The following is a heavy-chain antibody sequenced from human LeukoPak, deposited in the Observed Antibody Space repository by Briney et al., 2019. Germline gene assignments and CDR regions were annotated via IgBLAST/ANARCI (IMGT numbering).Heavy chain of an antibody. J-gene: IGHJ4*02. V-gene: IGHV3-7*01. Sequence: GGSLRLSCAASGFTFSSYWMSWVRQAPGKGLEWVANIKQDGSEKYYVDSVKGRFTISRDNAKNSLYLQMNSLRAEDTAVYYCARGPYGDYIDAFDYWGQGTLVTVSS. CDR1: GFTFSSYW. D-gene: IGHD4-17*01. CDR2: IKQDGSEK. CDR3: ARGPYGDYIDAFDY.